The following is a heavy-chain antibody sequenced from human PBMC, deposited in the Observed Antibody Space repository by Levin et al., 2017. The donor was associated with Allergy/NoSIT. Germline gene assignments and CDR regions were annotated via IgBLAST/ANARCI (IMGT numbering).Heavy chain of an antibody. J-gene: IGHJ4*02. CDR3: TRGSGSSSAGLGY. CDR1: GYTFSNYD. D-gene: IGHD3-10*01. CDR2: ISGYNGNT. Sequence: GESLKISCKPSGYTFSNYDITWVRQAPGQGLEWMGWISGYNGNTNYAQKVQGRVTMTTDTSTSTAYMELRSLRSDDTAVYYCTRGSGSSSAGLGYWGQGTLVTVSS. V-gene: IGHV1-18*01.